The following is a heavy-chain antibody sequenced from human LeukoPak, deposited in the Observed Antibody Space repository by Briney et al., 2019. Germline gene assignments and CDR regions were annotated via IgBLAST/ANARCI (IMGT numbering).Heavy chain of an antibody. V-gene: IGHV3-74*01. J-gene: IGHJ6*02. CDR1: GFTFSSYW. D-gene: IGHD6-19*01. Sequence: GGSLRLSRAASGFTFSSYWMHWVRQAPGKGLVWVSRINSDGSSTSYADSVKGRFTISRDNAKNTLYLQMNSLRAEDTAVYYCARDSYSSGWYSNYYYYYGMDVWGQGTTVTVSS. CDR3: ARDSYSSGWYSNYYYYYGMDV. CDR2: INSDGSST.